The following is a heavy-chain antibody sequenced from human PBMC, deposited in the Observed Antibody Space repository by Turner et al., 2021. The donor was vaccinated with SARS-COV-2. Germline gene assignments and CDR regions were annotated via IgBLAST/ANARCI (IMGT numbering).Heavy chain of an antibody. D-gene: IGHD6-13*01. V-gene: IGHV1-69*04. CDR1: GCIFSSNA. J-gene: IGHJ5*02. CDR2: ISTILTRA. CDR3: ASLYQGIAAAAISWFDP. Sequence: QLVQSGAEVTKPGSSLNVSCNASGCIFSSNAISWVRQAPGQGREGMGRISTILTRANYEQKVQGRVTITADKSTSKAYMELSRLRAEDTAVYYCASLYQGIAAAAISWFDPWGQGTLVTVSS.